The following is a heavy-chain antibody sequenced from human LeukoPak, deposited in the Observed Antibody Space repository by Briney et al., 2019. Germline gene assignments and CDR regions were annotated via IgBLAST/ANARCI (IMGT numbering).Heavy chain of an antibody. V-gene: IGHV3-23*01. CDR1: GFTFSSYA. CDR2: ISGSGGST. Sequence: GGSLRLSCAASGFTFSSYAMSWVRQAPGKGLEWVSAISGSGGSTYYADSVKGRFTISRDNSKDTLYLQMNSLRAEDTALYYCAKGVAVAGTSFDYWGLGTLVTVSS. J-gene: IGHJ4*02. D-gene: IGHD6-19*01. CDR3: AKGVAVAGTSFDY.